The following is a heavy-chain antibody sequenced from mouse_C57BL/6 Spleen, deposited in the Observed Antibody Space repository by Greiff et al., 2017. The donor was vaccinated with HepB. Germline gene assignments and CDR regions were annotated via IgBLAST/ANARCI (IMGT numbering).Heavy chain of an antibody. Sequence: EVQLQQSGPELVKPGASVKISCKASGYTFTDYYMNWVKQSHGKSLEWIGDINPNNGGTSYNQKFKGKATLTVDKSSSTAYMELRSLTSEDSAVYYCARPDLLWYPYAMDYWGQGTSVTVSS. V-gene: IGHV1-26*01. D-gene: IGHD2-1*01. CDR1: GYTFTDYY. CDR3: ARPDLLWYPYAMDY. J-gene: IGHJ4*01. CDR2: INPNNGGT.